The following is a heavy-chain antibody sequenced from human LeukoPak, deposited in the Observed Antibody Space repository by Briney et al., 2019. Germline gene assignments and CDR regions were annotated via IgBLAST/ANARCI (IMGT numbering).Heavy chain of an antibody. V-gene: IGHV1-18*01. Sequence: ASVKVSCKASGYIFRNYGIIWVRQAPGQGLEWMGWISAYNDSTNYAQKVQGRVTMTTDTSTSTAYMELRSLRSDDTAVYYCARSHSGSLRAPFDFWGQGTLVTVSS. CDR3: ARSHSGSLRAPFDF. CDR1: GYIFRNYG. J-gene: IGHJ4*02. CDR2: ISAYNDST. D-gene: IGHD3-22*01.